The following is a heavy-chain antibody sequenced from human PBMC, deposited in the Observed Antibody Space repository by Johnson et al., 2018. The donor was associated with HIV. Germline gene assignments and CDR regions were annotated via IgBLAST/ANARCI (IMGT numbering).Heavy chain of an antibody. Sequence: VQLVESGGGLIQPGGSLRLSCAASGFTVSSNSMSWVRQAPGKGLEWVSGISGSGDSAYYADSVKGRFTISRDNSKNTLYLQMDSLRAVDTAVFYCAKDRSKSMAPDAFDVWGQGTMVTVSS. CDR2: ISGSGDSA. V-gene: IGHV3-23*04. J-gene: IGHJ3*01. D-gene: IGHD1-14*01. CDR1: GFTVSSNS. CDR3: AKDRSKSMAPDAFDV.